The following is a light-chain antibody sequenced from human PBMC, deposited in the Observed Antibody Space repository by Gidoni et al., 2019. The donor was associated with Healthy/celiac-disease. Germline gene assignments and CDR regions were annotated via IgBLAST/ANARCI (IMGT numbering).Light chain of an antibody. V-gene: IGLV3-1*01. Sequence: SYELTPPPSVSVSPGQTASITCSGDKLEHKYARWYQQKPGHSPVLVIYQDRKRPSGIPERFSGSNSGNTATLTISGTQAMDEADDYCQAWDSSIVVFGGGTKLTVL. CDR2: QDR. CDR3: QAWDSSIVV. J-gene: IGLJ2*01. CDR1: KLEHKY.